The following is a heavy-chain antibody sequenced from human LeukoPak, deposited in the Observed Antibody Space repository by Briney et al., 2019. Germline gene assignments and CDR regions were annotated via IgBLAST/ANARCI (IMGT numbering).Heavy chain of an antibody. CDR1: GGSFSGYY. V-gene: IGHV4-34*01. D-gene: IGHD1-14*01. J-gene: IGHJ4*02. CDR3: ARATGDFAGGYFDY. CDR2: INHSGST. Sequence: PSGTLSLTCAVYGGSFSGYYWSWLRQPPGKGLEWIGEINHSGSTNYNPSLKSRVTISVDTSKNQFSLKLSSVTAADTAVYYCARATGDFAGGYFDYWGQGTLVTVSS.